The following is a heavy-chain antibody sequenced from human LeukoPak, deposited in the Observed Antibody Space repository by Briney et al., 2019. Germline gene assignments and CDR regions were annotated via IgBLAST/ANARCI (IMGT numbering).Heavy chain of an antibody. J-gene: IGHJ4*02. CDR1: GGTFSSYA. D-gene: IGHD3-10*01. CDR3: ARLSGSAAGRPDPFDY. Sequence: ASVKVSCKASGGTFSSYAISWVRQAPGQGLEWMGRIIPIFGIANYAQKFQGRVTITADKSTSTAYMELSSQRSEDTAVYYCARLSGSAAGRPDPFDYWGQGTLVTVSS. CDR2: IIPIFGIA. V-gene: IGHV1-69*04.